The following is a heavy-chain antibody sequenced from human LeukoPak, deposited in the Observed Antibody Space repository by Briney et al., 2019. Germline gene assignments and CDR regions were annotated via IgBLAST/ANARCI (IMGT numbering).Heavy chain of an antibody. V-gene: IGHV1-2*04. J-gene: IGHJ4*02. CDR2: INPNSGGT. Sequence: ASVKVSCKASGYTFTGYYMHWVRQAPGQGLEWMGWINPNSGGTNYAQKFQGWVTMTSDTSISTAYMELSRLRSDDTAVYYCARDGRAYYDFLTGFYHFDYWGQGTLVTVSS. CDR3: ARDGRAYYDFLTGFYHFDY. CDR1: GYTFTGYY. D-gene: IGHD3-9*01.